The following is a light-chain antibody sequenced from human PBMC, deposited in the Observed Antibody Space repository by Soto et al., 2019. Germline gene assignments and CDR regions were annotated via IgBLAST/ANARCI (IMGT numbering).Light chain of an antibody. CDR1: QSISSW. J-gene: IGKJ4*02. V-gene: IGKV1-5*01. CDR2: DAS. CDR3: HQNYNRGT. Sequence: DIQLNRSPYTRSASVVGVVSRSFRASQSISSWLAWYQQKPGKAPKLLIYDASSLESGFPSRFSGCGSVLEFTITSRIRQTYDISCCYGHQNYNRGTFGEGTKVDIK.